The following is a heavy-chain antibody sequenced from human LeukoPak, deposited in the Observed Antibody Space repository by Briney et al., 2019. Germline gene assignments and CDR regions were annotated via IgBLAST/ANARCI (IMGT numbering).Heavy chain of an antibody. CDR1: GYTFTSHG. CDR3: AREWHRGNSGNDALDI. D-gene: IGHD4-23*01. CDR2: ISAYNGNT. V-gene: IGHV1-18*01. Sequence: GASVKVSCKASGYTFTSHGISWVRQAPGQGLEWMGYISAYNGNTNYAQKFQDRVTMTTDTSTSTAYMELRSLRSDDTAVYYCAREWHRGNSGNDALDIWGQGTMVTVSS. J-gene: IGHJ3*02.